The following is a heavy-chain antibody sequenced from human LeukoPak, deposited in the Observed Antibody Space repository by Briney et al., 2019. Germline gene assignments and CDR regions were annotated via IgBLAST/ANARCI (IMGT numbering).Heavy chain of an antibody. CDR2: MNPNSGDT. D-gene: IGHD1-1*01. V-gene: IGHV1-2*02. CDR3: ASKAGNFQLRPTFDF. J-gene: IGHJ4*02. CDR1: GYTSTDYL. Sequence: ASVKVSCKVSGYTSTDYLIHWVRRVPGQGLEWMGWMNPNSGDTSYAQRFHDRVMMTRDTSVTTVYLEVTSLTSDDTAVFYCASKAGNFQLRPTFDFWGQGTLLIVSS.